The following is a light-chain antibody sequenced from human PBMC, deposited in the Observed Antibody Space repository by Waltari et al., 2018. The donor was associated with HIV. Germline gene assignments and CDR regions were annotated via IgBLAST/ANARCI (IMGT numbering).Light chain of an antibody. CDR2: AAS. Sequence: VVLTQSPATLSVSPGDGASLSCRARHSVRRHVAWYQQKPGQAPRLLISAASTRATDLPARFSGSGSGTEFTLTITSLQSEDFALYFCHQYNNWPLTFGGGTKVEIK. CDR1: HSVRRH. J-gene: IGKJ4*01. V-gene: IGKV3-15*01. CDR3: HQYNNWPLT.